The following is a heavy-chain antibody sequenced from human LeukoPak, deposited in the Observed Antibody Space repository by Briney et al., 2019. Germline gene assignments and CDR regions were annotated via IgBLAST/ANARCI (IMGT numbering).Heavy chain of an antibody. D-gene: IGHD5-12*01. J-gene: IGHJ4*02. Sequence: GGSLRLSCAASGFTFDDYAMHWVRHAPGKGLEWVSGISWNSGSIGYADSVKGRFTISRDNAKNSLYLQMNSLRAEDTALYYCAKDIGTGSGYSGYDWDLFDYWGQGTLVTVSS. CDR1: GFTFDDYA. CDR2: ISWNSGSI. CDR3: AKDIGTGSGYSGYDWDLFDY. V-gene: IGHV3-9*01.